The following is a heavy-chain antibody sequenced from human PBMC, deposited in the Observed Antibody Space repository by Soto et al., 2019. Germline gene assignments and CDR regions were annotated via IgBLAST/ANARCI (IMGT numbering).Heavy chain of an antibody. CDR1: GFTFRTYT. CDR3: ARGGADHYQYGMDV. CDR2: IRGFSPYT. V-gene: IGHV3-21*04. J-gene: IGHJ6*02. Sequence: PGGSLRLSCISSGFTFRTYTMNWVRQAPGKGLEWVSGIRGFSPYTFYAESVKGRFTISRDNAKNSLFLQMNSLRVEDTAVYYCARGGADHYQYGMDVWGQGTTVTVSS. D-gene: IGHD1-26*01.